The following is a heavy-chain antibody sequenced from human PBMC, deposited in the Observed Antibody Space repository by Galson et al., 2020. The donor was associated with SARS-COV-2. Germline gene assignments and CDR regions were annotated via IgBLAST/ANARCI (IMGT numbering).Heavy chain of an antibody. V-gene: IGHV1-2*06. Sequence: SVQVPCKASGYTFSGHYLHWVRLAPRQALEWMGRINPNSGDTDVAQKYQGRVTMTTDTSLTTAYMELSRLTSDDTAVYYCTRGSNSSPFYHFDPWGQGTLVTVSS. D-gene: IGHD3-10*01. CDR2: INPNSGDT. J-gene: IGHJ5*02. CDR1: GYTFSGHY. CDR3: TRGSNSSPFYHFDP.